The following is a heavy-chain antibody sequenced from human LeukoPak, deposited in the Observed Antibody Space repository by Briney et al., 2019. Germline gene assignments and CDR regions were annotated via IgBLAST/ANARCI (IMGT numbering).Heavy chain of an antibody. Sequence: PGGSLRLSCAASGFTFSSYAMIWVRQAPGKGLEWVSAISGSGGSTYYADSVKGRFTISRDNSKNTLYLQMNSLRAEDTAVYYCAKAKWIQLWFIDYWGQGTLVTVSS. CDR2: ISGSGGST. J-gene: IGHJ4*02. CDR1: GFTFSSYA. V-gene: IGHV3-23*01. CDR3: AKAKWIQLWFIDY. D-gene: IGHD5-18*01.